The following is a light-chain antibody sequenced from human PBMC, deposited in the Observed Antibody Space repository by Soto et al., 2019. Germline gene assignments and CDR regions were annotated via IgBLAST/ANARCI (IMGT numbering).Light chain of an antibody. CDR2: DAS. V-gene: IGKV3-11*01. CDR1: QSVSSS. J-gene: IGKJ5*01. Sequence: EVVLTQSPATLSFSPGDTATLSCGASQSVSSSLAWYQQKPGQAPRLLVYDASSRATGIPARFSGSGSGTDFTLTISSLEPEDFAVYYCHHRGNGITFGQGTRLEI. CDR3: HHRGNGIT.